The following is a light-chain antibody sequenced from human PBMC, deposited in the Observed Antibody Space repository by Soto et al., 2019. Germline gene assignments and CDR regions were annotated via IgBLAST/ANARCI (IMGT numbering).Light chain of an antibody. CDR1: QSINSE. V-gene: IGKV3-15*01. CDR3: QRGHNWPLT. Sequence: EIVMTQSPATLSLSPGERAALSCRASQSINSELAGYQQKPGQPPRLLIYGASTRATGVPARFTGSESGSEFTLTISGLQSEDFAVYYCQRGHNWPLTFGQGTRLEI. CDR2: GAS. J-gene: IGKJ2*01.